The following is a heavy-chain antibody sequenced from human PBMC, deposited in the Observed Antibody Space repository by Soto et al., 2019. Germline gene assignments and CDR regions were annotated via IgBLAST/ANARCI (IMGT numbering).Heavy chain of an antibody. V-gene: IGHV4-39*01. D-gene: IGHD3-10*01. Sequence: SETLSLTCTVSGGSISSSSYYWGWIRQPPGKGLEWIGSIYYSGSTYYNPSLKSRVTIPVDTSKNQFSLKLSSVTAADTAVYYCGRVTMVRGPKYYYGMDVWGQGTTVTVSS. J-gene: IGHJ6*02. CDR2: IYYSGST. CDR1: GGSISSSSYY. CDR3: GRVTMVRGPKYYYGMDV.